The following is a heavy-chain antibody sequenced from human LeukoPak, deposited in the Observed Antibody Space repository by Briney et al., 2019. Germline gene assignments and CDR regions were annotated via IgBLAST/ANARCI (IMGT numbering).Heavy chain of an antibody. D-gene: IGHD3-10*01. CDR1: GGSISSYY. CDR3: ARDAGGSGSYYPYYFDY. V-gene: IGHV4-59*01. Sequence: SETLSLTCTVSGGSISSYYWSWIRQPPGKGLEWIGYIYYSGSTNYNPSLKSRVTISVDTSKNQFSLKLSSVTAADTAVYYWARDAGGSGSYYPYYFDYGGQGPLVTVSS. J-gene: IGHJ4*02. CDR2: IYYSGST.